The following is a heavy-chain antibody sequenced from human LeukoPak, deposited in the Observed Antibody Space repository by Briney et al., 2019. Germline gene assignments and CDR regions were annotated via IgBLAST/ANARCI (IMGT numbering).Heavy chain of an antibody. CDR2: ISGSGGST. J-gene: IGHJ4*02. D-gene: IGHD3-22*01. V-gene: IGHV3-23*01. CDR3: ARGRYYDNSVYYYFDY. CDR1: GFTFSSYA. Sequence: GGSLRLSCAASGFTFSSYALSWVRQAPGMGLAWVSAISGSGGSTYYADSVKGRFTISRDTSKNTLYLQMNSLRAEDTAVYYCARGRYYDNSVYYYFDYWGQGTLVTVSS.